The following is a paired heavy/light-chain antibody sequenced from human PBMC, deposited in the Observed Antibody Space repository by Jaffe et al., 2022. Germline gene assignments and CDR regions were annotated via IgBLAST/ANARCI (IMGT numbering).Light chain of an antibody. J-gene: IGLJ3*02. CDR2: EVT. Sequence: QSALTQPASVSGSPGQSITISCTGTSSDVGSYNLVSWYQQHPGKAPKLIIYEVTKRPSGVSNGFSGSKSGNTASLTISGLQAEDEADYYCCAYAGSTIPWVFGGGTKLTVL. V-gene: IGLV2-23*02. CDR1: SSDVGSYNL. CDR3: CAYAGSTIPWV.
Heavy chain of an antibody. J-gene: IGHJ5*02. D-gene: IGHD4-17*01. CDR2: IHSSGYT. CDR3: ARDGHDLGEYWFDP. Sequence: QVHLQESGPGLVKPSETLSLTCTVSSGSITNYYWNWVRQPPGKGLEWIGYIHSSGYTNYNPSLKSRVTISADTSKKQFSMNLSSVTAADTAVYYCARDGHDLGEYWFDPWGQGTLVTVSS. CDR1: SGSITNYY. V-gene: IGHV4-59*01.